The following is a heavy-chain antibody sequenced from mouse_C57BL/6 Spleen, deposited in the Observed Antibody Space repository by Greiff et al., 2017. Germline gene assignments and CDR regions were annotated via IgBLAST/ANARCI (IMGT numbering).Heavy chain of an antibody. J-gene: IGHJ2*01. CDR3: ARRDYGYFDY. CDR1: GFTFSDYG. V-gene: IGHV5-17*01. Sequence: EVKLQESGGGLVKPGGSLKLSCAASGFTFSDYGMHWVRQAPEKGLEWVAYISSGSSTIYYADTVKGRFTISRDNAKNTLFLQMTSLRSEDTAMYYCARRDYGYFDYWGQGTTLTVSS. D-gene: IGHD1-1*01. CDR2: ISSGSSTI.